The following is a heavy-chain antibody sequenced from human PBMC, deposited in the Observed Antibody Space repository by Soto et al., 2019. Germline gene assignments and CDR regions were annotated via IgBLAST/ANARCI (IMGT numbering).Heavy chain of an antibody. Sequence: GESLKISCKGSGYSFTSYWIGWVRQMPGKGLEWMGIIYPGDSDTRYSPSFQGQVTISADKSISTAYLQWSSLKASDTAMYYCARLGGYYYDSSGYYYFQHWGQGTLVTVSS. CDR3: ARLGGYYYDSSGYYYFQH. CDR2: IYPGDSDT. CDR1: GYSFTSYW. V-gene: IGHV5-51*01. J-gene: IGHJ1*01. D-gene: IGHD3-22*01.